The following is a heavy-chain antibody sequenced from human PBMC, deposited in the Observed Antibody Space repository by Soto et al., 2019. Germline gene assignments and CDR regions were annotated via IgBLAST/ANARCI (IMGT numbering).Heavy chain of an antibody. D-gene: IGHD3-10*01. V-gene: IGHV3-30*18. CDR2: ISYDGSNK. Sequence: GGSLRLSCAASGFTFSSYGMHWVRQAPGKGLEWVAVISYDGSNKYYADSVKGRFTISRDNSKNTLYLQMNSLRAEDTAVYYCAKGFGELTNYFDYWGQGTLVTAPQ. CDR3: AKGFGELTNYFDY. CDR1: GFTFSSYG. J-gene: IGHJ4*02.